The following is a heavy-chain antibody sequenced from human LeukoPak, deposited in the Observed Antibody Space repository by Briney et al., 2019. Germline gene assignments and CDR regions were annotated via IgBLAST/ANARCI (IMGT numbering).Heavy chain of an antibody. CDR1: GYSISSGYY. D-gene: IGHD5-24*01. CDR3: ARALEPRDGYNMGH. J-gene: IGHJ4*02. Sequence: SETLSLTCTVSGYSISSGYYWGWIRQPPGKGLEWIGSIYHSGSTYYNPSLKSRVTISVDTSKNQFSLKLSSVTAADTAVYYCARALEPRDGYNMGHWGQGTLVTVSS. V-gene: IGHV4-38-2*02. CDR2: IYHSGST.